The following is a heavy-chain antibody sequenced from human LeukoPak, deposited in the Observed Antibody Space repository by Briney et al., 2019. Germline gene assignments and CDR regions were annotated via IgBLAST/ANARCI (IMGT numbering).Heavy chain of an antibody. CDR1: GYTLTELS. V-gene: IGHV1-24*01. D-gene: IGHD6-13*01. Sequence: ASVKVSCEVSGYTLTELSMHWVRQAPGKGLEWMGGFDPEDGETIYAQKFQGRVTMTEDTSTDTAYMELSSLRSEDTAVYYCATGVAAAGTSDYWGQGTLVTVSS. CDR3: ATGVAAAGTSDY. CDR2: FDPEDGET. J-gene: IGHJ4*02.